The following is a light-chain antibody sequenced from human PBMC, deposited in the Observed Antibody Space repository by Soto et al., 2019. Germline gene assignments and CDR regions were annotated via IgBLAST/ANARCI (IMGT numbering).Light chain of an antibody. CDR2: DAS. CDR1: QSVSSY. J-gene: IGKJ1*01. V-gene: IGKV3-11*01. CDR3: QHYNSYSEA. Sequence: EIVLTQSPATLSLSPGERATLSCRASQSVSSYLAWYQQKPGQAPRLLIYDASNRATGIPDGFTGSGSGTDFTLTISSLQPDDFATYYCQHYNSYSEAFGQGTKVDNK.